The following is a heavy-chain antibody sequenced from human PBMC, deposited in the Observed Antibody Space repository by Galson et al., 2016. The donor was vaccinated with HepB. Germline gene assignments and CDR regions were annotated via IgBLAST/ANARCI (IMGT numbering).Heavy chain of an antibody. CDR2: IWYDGSNK. CDR1: GFTFTSYG. V-gene: IGHV3-33*01. D-gene: IGHD3-10*01. Sequence: SLRLSCAASGFTFTSYGMHWVRQAPGKVLEWVAVIWYDGSNKYYADSVKGRSTISRDNSKKTLYLQMNSLRAEDTATYFCAGDCYYYGSGSYNPDYNYYDKDVWGKGATVTVSS. J-gene: IGHJ6*03. CDR3: AGDCYYYGSGSYNPDYNYYDKDV.